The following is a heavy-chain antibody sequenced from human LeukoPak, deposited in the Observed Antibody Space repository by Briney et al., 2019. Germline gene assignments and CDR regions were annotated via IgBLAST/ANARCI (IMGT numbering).Heavy chain of an antibody. D-gene: IGHD3-16*02. V-gene: IGHV3-21*01. CDR2: ISGSSNYI. J-gene: IGHJ4*02. CDR3: ARDSNYDYVWGSYRFDY. CDR1: GFTFSDHS. Sequence: GGSLRLSCAASGFTFSDHSINWVRQAPGKGLEWVSYISGSSNYIYYADSVKGRFTISRDNAKNSLYLQMNSLRAEDTAVYYCARDSNYDYVWGSYRFDYWGQGTLVTVSS.